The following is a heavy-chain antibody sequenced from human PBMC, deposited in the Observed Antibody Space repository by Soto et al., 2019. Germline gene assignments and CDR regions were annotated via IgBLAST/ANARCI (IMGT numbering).Heavy chain of an antibody. Sequence: GGSLRLCCAASGFTFSSYAMSWVRQAPGKGLEWVSAVSGSGGSTYYADSVKGRFTISRDNSKNTLYLQMNSLRAEDTAVYYCAYDLYCCYDSQYYFDYWGQGTLVTVSS. V-gene: IGHV3-23*01. CDR1: GFTFSSYA. J-gene: IGHJ4*02. D-gene: IGHD5-12*01. CDR2: VSGSGGST. CDR3: AYDLYCCYDSQYYFDY.